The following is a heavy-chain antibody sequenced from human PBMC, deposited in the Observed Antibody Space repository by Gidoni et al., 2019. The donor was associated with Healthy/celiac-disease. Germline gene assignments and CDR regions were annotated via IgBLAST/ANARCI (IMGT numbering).Heavy chain of an antibody. Sequence: EVQLVESGGGLVQPGRSLRLSCAASGFTFDDSAMHWGRQAPGKGLEWVSGISWNSGSIGYADFVKGRLTISRDNAKNSLYLQMNSLRAEDTALYYCAKDIKGDYYGSGGGFDYWGQGTLVTVSS. CDR2: ISWNSGSI. J-gene: IGHJ4*02. D-gene: IGHD3-10*01. V-gene: IGHV3-9*01. CDR1: GFTFDDSA. CDR3: AKDIKGDYYGSGGGFDY.